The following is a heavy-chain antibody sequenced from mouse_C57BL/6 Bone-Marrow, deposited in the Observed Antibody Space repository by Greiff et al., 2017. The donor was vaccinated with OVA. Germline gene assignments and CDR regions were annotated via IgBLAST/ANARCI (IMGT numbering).Heavy chain of an antibody. CDR3: APYYYGSSPYYFDY. Sequence: VQRVESGPELVKPGASVKISCKASGYAFSSSWMNWVKQRPGKGLEWIGRIYPGDGDTNYNGKFKGKATLTADKSSSTAYMQLSSLTSEDSAVYFCAPYYYGSSPYYFDYWGQGTTLTVSS. J-gene: IGHJ2*01. CDR2: IYPGDGDT. CDR1: GYAFSSSW. V-gene: IGHV1-82*01. D-gene: IGHD1-1*01.